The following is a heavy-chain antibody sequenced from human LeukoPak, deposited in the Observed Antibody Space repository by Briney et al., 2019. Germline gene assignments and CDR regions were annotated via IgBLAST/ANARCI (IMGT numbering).Heavy chain of an antibody. D-gene: IGHD3-9*01. CDR1: GASIVGSY. V-gene: IGHV4-59*01. Sequence: SETLSLTCTVSGASIVGSYWTWIRQSPGEGLQYVGYIYNTVDVNYSPSLKSRVTISIDMSRIQFSLTLNSVTTADTAIYYCARGRHYDITGFNPTYYFDSWGQGALVTVSS. J-gene: IGHJ4*02. CDR2: IYNTVDV. CDR3: ARGRHYDITGFNPTYYFDS.